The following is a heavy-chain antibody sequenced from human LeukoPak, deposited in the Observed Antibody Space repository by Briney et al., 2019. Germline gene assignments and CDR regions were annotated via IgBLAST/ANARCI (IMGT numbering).Heavy chain of an antibody. D-gene: IGHD3-10*01. CDR2: ISGDGGSGDGGIT. CDR1: GFTFDDYA. Sequence: PGGSLRLSCAASGFTFDDYAMHWVRQAPGQGLEWVSLISGDGGSGDGGITYYGDSVKGRFTISRDNSKNSLYLQMNSLRTEDTALYYCAKDTSYYYGSGSYSPGWFDPWGQGTLVTVSS. J-gene: IGHJ5*02. V-gene: IGHV3-43*02. CDR3: AKDTSYYYGSGSYSPGWFDP.